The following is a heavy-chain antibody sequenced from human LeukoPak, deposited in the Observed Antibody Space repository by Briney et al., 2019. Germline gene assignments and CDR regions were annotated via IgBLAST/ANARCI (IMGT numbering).Heavy chain of an antibody. J-gene: IGHJ4*02. Sequence: GGSLRLSCAASGFTFSSYSMNWVRQAPGKGLESVSSISSSSSYIYYADSVKGRFTISRDNAKNSLYLQMNSLRAEDTAVYYCARDLGGYEFDYWGQGTLVTVSS. CDR2: ISSSSSYI. CDR1: GFTFSSYS. V-gene: IGHV3-21*01. D-gene: IGHD5-12*01. CDR3: ARDLGGYEFDY.